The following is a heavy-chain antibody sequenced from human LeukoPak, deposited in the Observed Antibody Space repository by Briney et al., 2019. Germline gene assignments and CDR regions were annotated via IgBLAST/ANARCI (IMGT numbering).Heavy chain of an antibody. CDR3: ARHGGYYDSSGYYYYFDY. CDR2: IYYSGST. J-gene: IGHJ4*02. D-gene: IGHD3-22*01. Sequence: PSETLSLTCTVSGGSISSYYWNWIRQPPGKGLVWIGYIYYSGSTNYNPSLKSRVTISIDTSKNQFSLKLSSMTAADTAVYYCARHGGYYDSSGYYYYFDYWGQGTLVTVSS. V-gene: IGHV4-59*08. CDR1: GGSISSYY.